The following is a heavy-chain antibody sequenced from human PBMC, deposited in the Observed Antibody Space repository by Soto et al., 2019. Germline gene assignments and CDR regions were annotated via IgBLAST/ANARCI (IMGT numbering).Heavy chain of an antibody. Sequence: SVKVSCKASGGTFSSYAISWVRQAPGQGLEWMGGIIPIFGTANYAQKFQGRVTITADKSTSTAYMELSSLRSEDTAVYYCASGDTAMVPQAWGQGTLVTVSS. CDR2: IIPIFGTA. J-gene: IGHJ5*02. CDR1: GGTFSSYA. D-gene: IGHD5-18*01. V-gene: IGHV1-69*06. CDR3: ASGDTAMVPQA.